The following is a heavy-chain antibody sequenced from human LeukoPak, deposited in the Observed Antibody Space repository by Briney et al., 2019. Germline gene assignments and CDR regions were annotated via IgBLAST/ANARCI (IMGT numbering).Heavy chain of an antibody. V-gene: IGHV1-2*02. D-gene: IGHD5-24*01. J-gene: IGHJ4*02. Sequence: ASVKVSCKASGYTFTGYYMHWVRQAPGQGLEWMGWINPNSGGTNYAQKLQGRVTMTTDTSTSTAYMELRSLRSDDTAVYYCARGAHRDGYNYGDYWGQGTLVTVSS. CDR1: GYTFTGYY. CDR3: ARGAHRDGYNYGDY. CDR2: INPNSGGT.